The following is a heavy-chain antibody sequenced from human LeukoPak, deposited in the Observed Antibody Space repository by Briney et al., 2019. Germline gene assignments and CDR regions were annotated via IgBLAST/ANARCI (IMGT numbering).Heavy chain of an antibody. Sequence: PGGSLRLSCAASGFTFSNYWMHWVRQAPGKGLVWVSRIHSDGSATIYADSVKGRFTISRDNVKNTLYLQMNSLRAEDTAVYYCARATTPALVVAGNYWGQGTLVTVSS. D-gene: IGHD6-19*01. CDR1: GFTFSNYW. CDR2: IHSDGSAT. CDR3: ARATTPALVVAGNY. V-gene: IGHV3-74*01. J-gene: IGHJ4*02.